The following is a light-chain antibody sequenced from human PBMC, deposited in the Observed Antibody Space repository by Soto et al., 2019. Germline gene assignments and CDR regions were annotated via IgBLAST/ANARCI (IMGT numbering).Light chain of an antibody. CDR2: DAS. CDR1: QSISSW. Sequence: DIQMTQSPSTLSASVGDRVTITCRASQSISSWLAWYQQKPGKAPKLLIYDASSLESGVPSTFGGSGSGTEFTLTNSSLQPDDFATYCCQQYKSYSPWTFGQGTQVEIK. J-gene: IGKJ1*01. V-gene: IGKV1-5*01. CDR3: QQYKSYSPWT.